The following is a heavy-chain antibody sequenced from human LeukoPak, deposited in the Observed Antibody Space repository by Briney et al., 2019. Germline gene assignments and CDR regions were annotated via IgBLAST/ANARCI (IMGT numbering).Heavy chain of an antibody. Sequence: SETLSLTCTVSGGSISSSSYYWGWIRQPPGKGPKWIGSIYYSGSTYYNPSLKSRVTISVDTSKNQFSLKLSSVTAADTAVYYCARFSGSYQDYWGQGTLVTVSS. D-gene: IGHD1-26*01. CDR1: GGSISSSSYY. CDR2: IYYSGST. V-gene: IGHV4-39*01. CDR3: ARFSGSYQDY. J-gene: IGHJ4*02.